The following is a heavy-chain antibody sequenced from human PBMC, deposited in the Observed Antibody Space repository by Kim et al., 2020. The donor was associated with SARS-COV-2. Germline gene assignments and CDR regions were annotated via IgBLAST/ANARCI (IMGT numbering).Heavy chain of an antibody. D-gene: IGHD6-19*01. CDR2: ISSSSSYT. J-gene: IGHJ4*02. Sequence: GGSLRLSCAASGFTFSDYYMSWIRQAPGKGLEWVSYISSSSSYTNYADSVKGRFTISRDNAKNSLYLQMNSLRAEDTAVYYCARVLGLEGVAGTYSFDYWGQGTLVTVSS. V-gene: IGHV3-11*06. CDR3: ARVLGLEGVAGTYSFDY. CDR1: GFTFSDYY.